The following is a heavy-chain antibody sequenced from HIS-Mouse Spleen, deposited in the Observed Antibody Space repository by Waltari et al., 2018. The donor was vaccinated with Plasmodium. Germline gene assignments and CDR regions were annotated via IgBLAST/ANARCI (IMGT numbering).Heavy chain of an antibody. J-gene: IGHJ3*02. CDR3: ARGQLGIDAFDI. CDR2: INHSGST. Sequence: QVQLQQWGAGLLKPSETLSLTCAVYVGSFRGYYWSWIRQPPGKGLEWIGEINHSGSTNYNPSLKSRVTISVDTSKNQFSLKLSSVTAADTAVYYCARGQLGIDAFDIWGQGTMVTVSS. D-gene: IGHD7-27*01. V-gene: IGHV4-34*01. CDR1: VGSFRGYY.